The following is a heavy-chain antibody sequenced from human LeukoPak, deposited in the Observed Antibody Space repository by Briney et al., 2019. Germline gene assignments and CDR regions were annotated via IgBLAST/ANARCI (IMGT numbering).Heavy chain of an antibody. CDR1: GYIFSSYW. Sequence: GESLKISCKGSGYIFSSYWIGWARQMPGKGLGWMGIIYPGGSDTRYSPPFRGQVTISADKSISTAYVQWNSLRASDTAMYYCARHQYYYDTRAYYIDYWGQGTLVTVSS. V-gene: IGHV5-51*01. CDR3: ARHQYYYDTRAYYIDY. CDR2: IYPGGSDT. D-gene: IGHD3-22*01. J-gene: IGHJ4*02.